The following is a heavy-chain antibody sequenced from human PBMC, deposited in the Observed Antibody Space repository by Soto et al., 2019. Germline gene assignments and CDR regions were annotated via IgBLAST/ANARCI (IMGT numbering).Heavy chain of an antibody. J-gene: IGHJ4*02. V-gene: IGHV1-2*04. CDR2: INPNSGGT. CDR3: ARDVLAAAGSFDY. D-gene: IGHD6-13*01. CDR1: GYTFTGYY. Sequence: ASVKVSCKASGYTFTGYYIHWVRQAPGQGLEWMGWINPNSGGTNYAQKFQGCVTMTRDTSITTAYMELTRLRSDDTAVYYCARDVLAAAGSFDYWGQGTLVTVSS.